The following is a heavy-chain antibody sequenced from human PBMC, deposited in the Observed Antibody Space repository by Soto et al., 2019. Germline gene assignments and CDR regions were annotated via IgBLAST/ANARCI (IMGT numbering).Heavy chain of an antibody. CDR3: ATSLSYYYYYAMDF. Sequence: QVQLVQSGAEVKKPGSSVKVSCKASGGTFSSYAISWVRQAPGQGLEWMGGIIPIFGTANYAQKFQGRVTMTANESTSKANMGLSSLSSEDTAVYNCATSLSYYYYYAMDFWAQGPTVTVSS. V-gene: IGHV1-69*01. CDR2: IIPIFGTA. J-gene: IGHJ6*02. CDR1: GGTFSSYA. D-gene: IGHD3-16*01.